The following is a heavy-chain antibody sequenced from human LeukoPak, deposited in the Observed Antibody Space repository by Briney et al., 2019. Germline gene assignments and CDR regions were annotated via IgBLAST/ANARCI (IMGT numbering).Heavy chain of an antibody. J-gene: IGHJ5*02. V-gene: IGHV4-38-2*02. CDR2: IYHSGST. CDR1: GYSISSGYY. D-gene: IGHD6-13*01. Sequence: SETLSLTCTVSGYSISSGYYWGWIRQPPGKGLEWIGSIYHSGSTYYNPSLKSRVTISVDTSKNQFSLKLSSVAAADTAVYFCARAYRSSWYANWFDPWGQGTLVTVSS. CDR3: ARAYRSSWYANWFDP.